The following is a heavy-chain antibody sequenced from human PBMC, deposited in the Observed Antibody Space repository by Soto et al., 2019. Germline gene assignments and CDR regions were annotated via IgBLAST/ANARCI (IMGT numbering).Heavy chain of an antibody. D-gene: IGHD3-3*01. J-gene: IGHJ5*02. V-gene: IGHV4-30-4*01. CDR1: GGSISSYY. CDR2: IYYSGST. Sequence: SXTLSLTCTVSGGSISSYYWSWIRQPPVNGLEWIGYIYYSGSTYYNPSLKSRVTISVDTSKNQFSLKLSSVTAADTAVYYCARDRAVNYDFWSGLGWFDPWGQGTLVTVSS. CDR3: ARDRAVNYDFWSGLGWFDP.